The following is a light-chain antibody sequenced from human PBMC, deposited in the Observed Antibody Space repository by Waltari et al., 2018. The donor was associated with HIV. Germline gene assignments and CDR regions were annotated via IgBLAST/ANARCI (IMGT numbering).Light chain of an antibody. CDR3: QAWDSRTS. CDR2: QDS. J-gene: IGLJ2*01. Sequence: SSELTQPPSVSVSPGQTASITCSGDTLGDKYVSWYQQKAGQSPVLVIFQDSKRPSGIPERFSGSNSGNTATLTISGTQAMDEADYYCQAWDSRTSFGGGTKLTVL. V-gene: IGLV3-1*01. CDR1: TLGDKY.